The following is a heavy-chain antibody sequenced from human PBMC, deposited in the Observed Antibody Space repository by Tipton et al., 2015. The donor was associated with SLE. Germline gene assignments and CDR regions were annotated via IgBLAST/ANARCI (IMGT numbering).Heavy chain of an antibody. J-gene: IGHJ5*02. CDR1: GFTFSSYG. D-gene: IGHD6-13*01. V-gene: IGHV3-30*02. CDR2: IRYDGSNK. Sequence: SLRLSCAASGFTFSSYGMHWVRRAPGKGLEWVAFIRYDGSNKYYADSVKGRFTISRDNSKNTLYLQMNSLRAEDTAVYYCAKDWGIAAAAPDWFDPWGQGTLVTVSS. CDR3: AKDWGIAAAAPDWFDP.